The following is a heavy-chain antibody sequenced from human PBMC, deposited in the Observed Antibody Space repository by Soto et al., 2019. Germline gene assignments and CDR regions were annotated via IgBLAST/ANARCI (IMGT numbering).Heavy chain of an antibody. CDR2: IYYSVSN. CDR3: ARVRIENHDGSGYHLFDF. CDR1: GDSISSGDSY. Sequence: NPSETLSLTCTVSGDSISSGDSYWSWIRQSPGTGLEWIGHIYYSVSNYYNPSLRNRVTMSVDTSYNQFSLELSSVTAADTAVYYCARVRIENHDGSGYHLFDFWGQGTLVTVSS. D-gene: IGHD3-22*01. J-gene: IGHJ4*02. V-gene: IGHV4-30-4*01.